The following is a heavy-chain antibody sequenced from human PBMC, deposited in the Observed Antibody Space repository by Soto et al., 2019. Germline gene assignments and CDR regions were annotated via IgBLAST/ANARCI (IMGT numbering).Heavy chain of an antibody. CDR3: GRGVSGTFGGNWVDP. CDR2: IRPNSGNT. CDR1: GYTFTDHY. D-gene: IGHD1-26*01. Sequence: QVQLVQSGAEVKKPGASVRVSCKASGYTFTDHYIQWVRQAPGQGLEWVGWIRPNSGNTKVAQKLQGRVTLTRDTSISAAYMDLTRLTSDDTAVYYCGRGVSGTFGGNWVDPWGQGTLVTVSS. J-gene: IGHJ5*02. V-gene: IGHV1-2*02.